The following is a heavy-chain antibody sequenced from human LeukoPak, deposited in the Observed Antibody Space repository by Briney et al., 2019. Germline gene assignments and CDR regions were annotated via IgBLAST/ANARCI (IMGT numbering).Heavy chain of an antibody. CDR1: GYTFTDYH. J-gene: IGHJ3*02. CDR2: INPNSGGT. Sequence: ASVKVSCKASGYTFTDYHLHWVRQAPGQGLEWMGWINPNSGGTKYAQKIQGRVTMTRDTSINTAYMELSGPRSDDTAVYYCARPSYLNDAFDIWGQGTMVTVSS. D-gene: IGHD2/OR15-2a*01. V-gene: IGHV1-2*02. CDR3: ARPSYLNDAFDI.